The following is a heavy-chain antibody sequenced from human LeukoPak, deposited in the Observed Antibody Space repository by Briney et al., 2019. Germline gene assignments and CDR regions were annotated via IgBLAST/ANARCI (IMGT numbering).Heavy chain of an antibody. J-gene: IGHJ6*02. V-gene: IGHV3-30-3*01. Sequence: QPGRSLRLSCAASGFTFSSYAMHWVRQAPGKGLEWVAVISYDGSNKYYADSVKGRFTISRDNSKNTLYLQMNSLRAEDTAVYYCARDYSPSYFYYGMDVWGQGTTVTVSS. CDR3: ARDYSPSYFYYGMDV. CDR2: ISYDGSNK. D-gene: IGHD5-18*01. CDR1: GFTFSSYA.